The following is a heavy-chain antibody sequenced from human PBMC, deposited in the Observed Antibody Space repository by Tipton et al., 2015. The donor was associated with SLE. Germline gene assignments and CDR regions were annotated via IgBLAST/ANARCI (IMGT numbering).Heavy chain of an antibody. CDR1: GGSIRRYY. CDR3: ARGIVFGESSYYYYYYMDV. J-gene: IGHJ6*03. Sequence: TLSLTCIVSGGSIRRYYWSWIRQPPGKGLEWIGEINHSGSTNYNPSLKSRVTISVDTSKNQFSLKLSSVTAADTAVYYCARGIVFGESSYYYYYYMDVWGKGTTVTVSS. CDR2: INHSGST. V-gene: IGHV4-34*01. D-gene: IGHD3-10*02.